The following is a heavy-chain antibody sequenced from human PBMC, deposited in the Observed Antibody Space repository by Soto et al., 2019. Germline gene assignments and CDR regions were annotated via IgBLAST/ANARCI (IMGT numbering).Heavy chain of an antibody. CDR3: ARDLWGYCGTDCYPLDV. J-gene: IGHJ6*02. CDR2: INHSGSA. Sequence: PSETLSLTCTVSGGSLSSSSYYWGWIHQTPGKGLQWIGQINHSGSAYYNPSLKSRVTISVDTSKNQFSLKLNSVTAADTAVYYCARDLWGYCGTDCYPLDVWGQGTTVTVSS. D-gene: IGHD2-21*02. V-gene: IGHV4-39*07. CDR1: GGSLSSSSYY.